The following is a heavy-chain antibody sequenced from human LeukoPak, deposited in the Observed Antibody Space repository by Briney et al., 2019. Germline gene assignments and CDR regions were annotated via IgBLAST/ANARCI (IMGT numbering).Heavy chain of an antibody. D-gene: IGHD3-22*01. J-gene: IGHJ3*02. V-gene: IGHV5-51*01. Sequence: GESLQISCQGSGYSFTSYWIGWVRQMPGKGLEWMGIIYPGDSDTRYSPSFQGQVTISADKSISTAYLQWSSLKASDTAMYYCARLFDSSGYSAEAFDIWGQGTMVTVSS. CDR1: GYSFTSYW. CDR2: IYPGDSDT. CDR3: ARLFDSSGYSAEAFDI.